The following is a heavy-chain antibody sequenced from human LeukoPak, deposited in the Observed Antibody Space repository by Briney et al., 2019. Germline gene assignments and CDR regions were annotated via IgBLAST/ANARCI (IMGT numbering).Heavy chain of an antibody. CDR2: IYYSGDT. V-gene: IGHV4-61*05. Sequence: TSSETLSLTCTVSGGSISSSSYYWGWIRQPPGKGLEWIGYIYYSGDTNHNPSLKSRVTISVDTSKNQFSLKLSSVTAADTAVYYCARAYCNGGSCYLGWFDPWGQGTLVTVSS. CDR3: ARAYCNGGSCYLGWFDP. CDR1: GGSISSSSYY. D-gene: IGHD2-15*01. J-gene: IGHJ5*02.